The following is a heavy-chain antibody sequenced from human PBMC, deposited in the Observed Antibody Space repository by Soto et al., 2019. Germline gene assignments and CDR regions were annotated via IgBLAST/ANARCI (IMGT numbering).Heavy chain of an antibody. CDR1: CGSISSYD. V-gene: IGHV4-59*01. D-gene: IGHD3-22*01. CDR3: ARGWVIDSNYGMDV. J-gene: IGHJ6*04. Sequence: SETLSLTCTVSCGSISSYDWSWIRHPPGKGLEWIGYIYYSGSTNYNPSLKSRVTISVDTSKNQFSLKLSSVTAADTAVYYCARGWVIDSNYGMDVWGKGTAVPVSS. CDR2: IYYSGST.